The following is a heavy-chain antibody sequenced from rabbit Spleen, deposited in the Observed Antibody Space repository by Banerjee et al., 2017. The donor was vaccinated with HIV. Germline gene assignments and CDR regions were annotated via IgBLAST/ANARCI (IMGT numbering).Heavy chain of an antibody. CDR2: TKTGSSGST. CDR1: GVSFTSNYY. CDR3: ARDGAGGSYFAL. Sequence: QEQLKESGGDLVKPGASLTLTCTASGVSFTSNYYMCWVRQAPGKGLEWIACTKTGSSGSTYYASWAKGRFTISKTSSTTVTLQMTSLTAADTATYFCARDGAGGSYFALWGPGTLVT. V-gene: IGHV1S45*01. J-gene: IGHJ4*01. D-gene: IGHD8-1*01.